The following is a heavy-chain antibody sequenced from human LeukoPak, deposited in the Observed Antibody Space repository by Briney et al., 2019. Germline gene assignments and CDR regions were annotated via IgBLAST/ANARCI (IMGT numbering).Heavy chain of an antibody. Sequence: SETLSLTCTVSGGSLSSYSGSWIRQPPGKGLEWIGYVYYSGRTNYNPSLKSRVTISVDTSKNQFSLKLSSVTAADTAVYYCARTFSESYYYYGTDVWGQGTTVTVSS. CDR1: GGSLSSYS. CDR3: ARTFSESYYYYGTDV. V-gene: IGHV4-59*01. J-gene: IGHJ6*02. CDR2: VYYSGRT. D-gene: IGHD1-26*01.